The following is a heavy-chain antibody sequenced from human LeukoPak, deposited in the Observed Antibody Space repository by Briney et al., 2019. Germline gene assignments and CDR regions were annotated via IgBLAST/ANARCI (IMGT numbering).Heavy chain of an antibody. CDR2: IYYSGST. CDR3: ARVVDYYYNYMDV. CDR1: GGSISSYY. Sequence: ASETLSLTCTVSGGSISSYYWSWIRQPPGKGLEWIGNIYYSGSTNYNPSLKSRVTISVDTSKNQFSLKLSSVTAADTALYYCARVVDYYYNYMDVWGKGTTVTVSS. V-gene: IGHV4-59*12. J-gene: IGHJ6*03.